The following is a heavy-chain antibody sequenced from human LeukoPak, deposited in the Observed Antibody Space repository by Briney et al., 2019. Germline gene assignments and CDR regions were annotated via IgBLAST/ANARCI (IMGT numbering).Heavy chain of an antibody. CDR1: GFTFSSYW. CDR3: ARESSYGYYYYYYGMDV. V-gene: IGHV3-74*01. J-gene: IGHJ6*02. CDR2: INSDGSST. Sequence: GGSLRLSCAASGFTFSSYWMHWVRQAPGKGLVWVSRINSDGSSTSYADSVKGRFTISRDNAKNTLYLQMNSLRAEDTAVYCCARESSYGYYYYYYGMDVWGQGTTVTVSS. D-gene: IGHD5-18*01.